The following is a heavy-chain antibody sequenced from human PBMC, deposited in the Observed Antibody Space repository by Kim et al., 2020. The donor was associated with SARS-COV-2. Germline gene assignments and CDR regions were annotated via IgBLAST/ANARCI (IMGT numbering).Heavy chain of an antibody. CDR3: AKDMRSSWSGYIPPYYY. CDR2: ISWNSGSI. Sequence: GGSLRLSCAASGFTFDDYAMHWVRQATGKGLEWVSGISWNSGSIGYADSVKGRFTISRDNAKNSLYLQMNSLRAEDTALYYCAKDMRSSWSGYIPPYYY. J-gene: IGHJ6*01. V-gene: IGHV3-9*01. CDR1: GFTFDDYA. D-gene: IGHD3-3*01.